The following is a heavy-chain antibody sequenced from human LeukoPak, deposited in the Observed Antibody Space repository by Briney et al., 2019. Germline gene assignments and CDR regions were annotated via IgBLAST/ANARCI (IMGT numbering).Heavy chain of an antibody. V-gene: IGHV3-30*01. D-gene: IGHD2-2*01. Sequence: GGSLRLSCAASGFTFSSYAMHWVRQAPGKGLEWVAVISYDGSNKYYADSVKGRFTISRDNSKNTLYLQMNSLGAEDTAVYYCARALNNSYQLLGNYWGQGTLVTVSS. CDR1: GFTFSSYA. J-gene: IGHJ4*02. CDR2: ISYDGSNK. CDR3: ARALNNSYQLLGNY.